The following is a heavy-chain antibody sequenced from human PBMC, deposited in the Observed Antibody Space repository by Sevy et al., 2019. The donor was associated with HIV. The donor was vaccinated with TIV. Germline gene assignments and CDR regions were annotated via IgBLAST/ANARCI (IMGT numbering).Heavy chain of an antibody. Sequence: SETLSLTCTVSGGSISSYYWSWIRQTPGKGLEWIGYVDYSGSTNANPSLKSRVTISVDTSKSQLSLKMKSVTAADTAVYYCGRARGSTDWGVDVWGQGTTVTVSS. J-gene: IGHJ6*02. CDR3: GRARGSTDWGVDV. V-gene: IGHV4-59*01. CDR2: VDYSGST. CDR1: GGSISSYY. D-gene: IGHD3-9*01.